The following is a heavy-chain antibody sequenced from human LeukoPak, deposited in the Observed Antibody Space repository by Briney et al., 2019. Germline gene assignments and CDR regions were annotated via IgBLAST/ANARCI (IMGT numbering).Heavy chain of an antibody. J-gene: IGHJ3*01. D-gene: IGHD3-22*01. CDR3: AAHRPDPYYYDGSGPDAFDV. CDR2: ISAYNGNT. CDR1: GYTLTSFG. V-gene: IGHV1-18*01. Sequence: VKVSRKASGYTLTSFGISAVRQAPGQGVERMGWISAYNGNTNYAQKLQGRVTMTTDTSTSTAYMELRSLRSDDTVVYYCAAHRPDPYYYDGSGPDAFDVWGQGTMVTVSS.